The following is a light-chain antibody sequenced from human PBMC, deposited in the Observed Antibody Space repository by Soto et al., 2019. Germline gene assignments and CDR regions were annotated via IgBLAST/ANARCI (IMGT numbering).Light chain of an antibody. Sequence: IQLTQYPSSLSASVGDRVTITCRASQGIRNYLAWYQQKPGKAPNLLIYLASTLQGGVPSRFSGSGSRTDFSLTISSLQPEDVATYYCQYLDSFPLTFGGGTKVELK. CDR2: LAS. V-gene: IGKV1-9*01. CDR1: QGIRNY. CDR3: QYLDSFPLT. J-gene: IGKJ4*01.